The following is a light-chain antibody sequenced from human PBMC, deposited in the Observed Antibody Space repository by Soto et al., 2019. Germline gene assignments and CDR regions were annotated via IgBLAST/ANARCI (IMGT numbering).Light chain of an antibody. V-gene: IGKV3-11*01. CDR3: QQYSDWPPWT. J-gene: IGKJ1*01. CDR2: DAS. CDR1: QSVSSY. Sequence: PGERATLSCRASQSVSSYLAWYQQKPGQAPRLLIYDASNRATGIPARFSGSGSGTDFTLTISSLEPEDFAVYYCQQYSDWPPWTFGQGTKVDIK.